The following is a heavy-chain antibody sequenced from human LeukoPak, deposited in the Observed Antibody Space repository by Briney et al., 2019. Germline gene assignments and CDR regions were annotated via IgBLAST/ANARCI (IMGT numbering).Heavy chain of an antibody. V-gene: IGHV4-31*03. CDR1: GGSISSVGYY. D-gene: IGHD3-22*01. Sequence: SETLSLTCTVSGGSISSVGYYWSWVRQPPGKGLEWTGYIYYSGSTYYNPSLKSRVTISVDTSKNQFSLKLSSVTAADTAVYYCARATTDYDSTGYYPDYFDYWGQGTLVTVSS. J-gene: IGHJ4*02. CDR3: ARATTDYDSTGYYPDYFDY. CDR2: IYYSGST.